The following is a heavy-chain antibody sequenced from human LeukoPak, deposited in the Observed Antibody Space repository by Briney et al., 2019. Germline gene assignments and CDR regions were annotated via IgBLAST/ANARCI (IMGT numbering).Heavy chain of an antibody. D-gene: IGHD6-13*01. Sequence: GRSLRLSCAASGFTFSSYAMHWVRQAPGKGLEWVAVISYDGSNKYYADSVKGRFTISRDNSKNTLYLQMNSLRVEDRAVYYCARGISSSWNFHYYMDVWGKGTTVTVSS. V-gene: IGHV3-30*01. CDR2: ISYDGSNK. CDR3: ARGISSSWNFHYYMDV. J-gene: IGHJ6*03. CDR1: GFTFSSYA.